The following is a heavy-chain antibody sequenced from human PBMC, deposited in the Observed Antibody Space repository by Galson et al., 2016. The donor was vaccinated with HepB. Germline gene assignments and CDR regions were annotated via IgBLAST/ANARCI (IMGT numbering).Heavy chain of an antibody. CDR2: VDNSGDGT. CDR3: VKDGPANGWSDFEY. D-gene: IGHD6-19*01. Sequence: SLRLSCAASGLTFRNYLITWVRQAPGKGLEWVSIVDNSGDGTYYADSGKGRFTISRDNTKNTLYLQMNSLRAEDTAVYYCVKDGPANGWSDFEYWGQGSLVTVSS. CDR1: GLTFRNYL. V-gene: IGHV3-23*01. J-gene: IGHJ4*02.